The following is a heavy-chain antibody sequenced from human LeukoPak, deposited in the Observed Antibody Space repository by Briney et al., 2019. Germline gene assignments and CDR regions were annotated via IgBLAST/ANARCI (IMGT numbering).Heavy chain of an antibody. CDR1: GFTFSSYV. V-gene: IGHV3-21*01. CDR2: ISVIGGTI. CDR3: ARDSSGWV. Sequence: GGSLRLSCVVSGFTFSSYVMSWVRQAPGKGLEWVSLISVIGGTIYYADSVKGRFTISRDNAKNSLYLQMNSLRAEDTAVYYCARDSSGWVWGQGTLVTVSS. D-gene: IGHD6-19*01. J-gene: IGHJ4*02.